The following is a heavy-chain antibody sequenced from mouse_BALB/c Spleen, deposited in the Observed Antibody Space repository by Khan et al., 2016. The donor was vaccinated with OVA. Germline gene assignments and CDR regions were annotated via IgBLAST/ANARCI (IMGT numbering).Heavy chain of an antibody. J-gene: IGHJ3*01. D-gene: IGHD3-1*01. V-gene: IGHV1S136*01. Sequence: VQLKQSGPELVKPGASVKMSCKASGYTFTSYDMHWVKQKPGQGLEWIGYINPYNDYTKFNEKFKGKATLTSDKSSSTAYMELSSLTSEDSAVYYGARGVFGLQSGFAYWGQGTMVTVSA. CDR2: INPYNDYT. CDR1: GYTFTSYD. CDR3: ARGVFGLQSGFAY.